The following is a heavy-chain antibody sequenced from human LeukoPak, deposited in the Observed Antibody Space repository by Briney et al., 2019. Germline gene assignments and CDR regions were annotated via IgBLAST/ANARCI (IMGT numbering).Heavy chain of an antibody. V-gene: IGHV5-51*01. D-gene: IGHD1-26*01. Sequence: GESLKISCKGSGYSFTSYWIGWVRQMPGKGLEWMGIIYPGDSDTRYSPSFQGQVTISADKSISTAYLQWSSLKASDTAMYYCARHVYSGCYSLRNGYYYYGMDVWGQGTTVTVSS. J-gene: IGHJ6*02. CDR1: GYSFTSYW. CDR3: ARHVYSGCYSLRNGYYYYGMDV. CDR2: IYPGDSDT.